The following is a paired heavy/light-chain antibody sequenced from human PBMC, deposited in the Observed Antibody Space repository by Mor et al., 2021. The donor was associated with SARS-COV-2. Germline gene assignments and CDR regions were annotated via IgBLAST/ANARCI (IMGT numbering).Light chain of an antibody. J-gene: IGKJ2*01. CDR3: QQYNNWPYT. CDR2: GAS. V-gene: IGKV3-15*01. CDR1: QSVVNN. Sequence: EIVMTQSPATLSVSPGERATLSCRAGQSVVNNLAWYQQKPGQAPRLLIYGASTRATGTPARFSGSGSGTDFTLTISSLQSEDFAVYYCQQYNNWPYTFGRGTRLEI.
Heavy chain of an antibody. CDR3: AKDVTLIGVIALDS. D-gene: IGHD3-3*01. V-gene: IGHV3-23*01. CDR1: GFTFSRYA. J-gene: IGHJ4*02. CDR2: IDYNGGTT. Sequence: EVQLLESGGGLVQPGGSLRLSCAASGFTFSRYAMSWVRQAPGKGLEWVSAIDYNGGTTFYTDSVKGRCTISRDNSKNTLYLQMNSLGAEDTAIYYCAKDVTLIGVIALDSWGQGTLVTVSS.